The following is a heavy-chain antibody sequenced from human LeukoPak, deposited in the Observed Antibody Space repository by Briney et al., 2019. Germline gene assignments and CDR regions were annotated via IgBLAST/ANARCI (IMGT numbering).Heavy chain of an antibody. D-gene: IGHD6-19*01. J-gene: IGHJ6*02. Sequence: GGSLRLSCAASGFTFSSYSMNWVRQAPGKGLEWVAVIWYDGSNKYYADSVKGRFTISRDNSKNTLYLQMNSLRAEDTAVYYCAREQSSGSYYYYGMDVWGQGTTVTVSS. V-gene: IGHV3-33*08. CDR1: GFTFSSYS. CDR2: IWYDGSNK. CDR3: AREQSSGSYYYYGMDV.